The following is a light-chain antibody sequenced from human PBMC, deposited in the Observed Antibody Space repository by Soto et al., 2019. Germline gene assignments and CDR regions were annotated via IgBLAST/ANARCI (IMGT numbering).Light chain of an antibody. Sequence: QSSLTQPASVSGSPGQSITIACTGTSSDVGGYNYVSWYQQQPGKAPKLMIYEVSNRPSGVSNRFSGSKSGNTASLTISGLQAEDEADYYFSSYTSSSTPVVFGGGTKVTVL. CDR2: EVS. CDR1: SSDVGGYNY. CDR3: SSYTSSSTPVV. V-gene: IGLV2-14*01. J-gene: IGLJ2*01.